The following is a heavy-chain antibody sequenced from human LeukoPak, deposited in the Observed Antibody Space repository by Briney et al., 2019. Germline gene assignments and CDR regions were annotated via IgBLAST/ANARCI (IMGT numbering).Heavy chain of an antibody. J-gene: IGHJ6*02. CDR2: IYYSGST. Sequence: SETLSLTCTVSGGSISSYYWSWIRQPPGKGLEWIGYIYYSGSTNYNPSLKSRVTISVDTSKNQFSLKLSSVTAADTAVYYCARDRSRRSSWNNYHYYGMDVWGQGTTVTVSS. V-gene: IGHV4-59*01. CDR3: ARDRSRRSSWNNYHYYGMDV. CDR1: GGSISSYY. D-gene: IGHD6-13*01.